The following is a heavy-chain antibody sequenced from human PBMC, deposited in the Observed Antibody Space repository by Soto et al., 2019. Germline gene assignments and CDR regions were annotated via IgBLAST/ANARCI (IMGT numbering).Heavy chain of an antibody. CDR1: GFTFGAHP. D-gene: IGHD4-17*01. J-gene: IGHJ4*02. V-gene: IGHV3-23*01. CDR2: ISGYGGST. Sequence: EVQLLESGGGLVQPGGSLTVSCAASGFTFGAHPMSWVRLAPGKGLEWVSTISGYGGSTYYPDSLKGRFIISRDNSKNTVYLHINTLRAEHPAIYSRPNQRPTVTTNFAFCGQGTLVPVSS. CDR3: PNQRPTVTTNFAF.